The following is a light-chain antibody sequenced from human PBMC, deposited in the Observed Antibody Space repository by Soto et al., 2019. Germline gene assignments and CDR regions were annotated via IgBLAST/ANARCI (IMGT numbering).Light chain of an antibody. CDR3: AAGDDSLSGPYV. CDR2: RNN. J-gene: IGLJ1*01. Sequence: QAVVTQPPSASGTPGQRVTISCSGSSSNIGSNYVYWYQQLPGTAPKLLIYRNNQRPSGVPDRFSGSKSGTSASLAISGLRSEDEADYYCAAGDDSLSGPYVFGTGTKLTVL. CDR1: SSNIGSNY. V-gene: IGLV1-47*01.